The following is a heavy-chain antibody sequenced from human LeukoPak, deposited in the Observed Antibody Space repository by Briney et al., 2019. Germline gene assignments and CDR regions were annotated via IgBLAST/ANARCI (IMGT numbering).Heavy chain of an antibody. J-gene: IGHJ4*02. CDR2: IYSGGST. Sequence: GGSLRLSCAASGFTVSSNYMGWVRQAPGKGLEWVSVIYSGGSTYYADSVKGRFTISRDNSKNTLYLQMNSLRAEDTAVYYCARVHYYDSSGLYDWGQGTLVTVSS. V-gene: IGHV3-66*02. CDR1: GFTVSSNY. D-gene: IGHD3-22*01. CDR3: ARVHYYDSSGLYD.